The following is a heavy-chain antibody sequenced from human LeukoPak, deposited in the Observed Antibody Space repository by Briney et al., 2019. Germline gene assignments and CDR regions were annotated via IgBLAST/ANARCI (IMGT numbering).Heavy chain of an antibody. V-gene: IGHV4-34*01. CDR2: INHSGST. D-gene: IGHD2-2*01. CDR3: ASPTLNCSSTSCYFGY. CDR1: GGSFSGYY. J-gene: IGHJ4*02. Sequence: SETLSLTCAAYGGSFSGYYWSWIRQPPGKGLEWIGEINHSGSTNYNPSLKSRVTISVDTSKNQFSLKLSSVTAADTAVYYCASPTLNCSSTSCYFGYWGQGTLVTVSS.